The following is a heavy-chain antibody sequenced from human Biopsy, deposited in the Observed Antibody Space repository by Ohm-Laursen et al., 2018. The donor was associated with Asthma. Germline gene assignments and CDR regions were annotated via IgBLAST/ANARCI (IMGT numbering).Heavy chain of an antibody. CDR2: TRNKANSYTT. D-gene: IGHD3-22*01. J-gene: IGHJ4*02. Sequence: SLRLSCAASGFTLSDHYMDWVRQAPGKGLEWVGRTRNKANSYTTEYAASVKGRFTISRDDSKNSLYLQMNSLKTEDTAVYYCASDLGGYYYDSSGYSSDYWGQGTLVTVSS. CDR3: ASDLGGYYYDSSGYSSDY. CDR1: GFTLSDHY. V-gene: IGHV3-72*01.